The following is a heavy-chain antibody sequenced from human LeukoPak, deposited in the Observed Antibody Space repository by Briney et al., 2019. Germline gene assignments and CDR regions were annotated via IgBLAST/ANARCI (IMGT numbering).Heavy chain of an antibody. CDR1: GYSFTSYW. CDR3: ARRTRGQQQLVSFDY. CDR2: IYPGDSDT. J-gene: IGHJ4*02. Sequence: GESLKISCQGSGYSFTSYWIGWVRQMPGKGLEWMGIIYPGDSDTRYSPSFQGQVTISADKSISTAYLQWSSLKASDTAMYYCARRTRGQQQLVSFDYWGQGTLVTVSS. V-gene: IGHV5-51*01. D-gene: IGHD6-13*01.